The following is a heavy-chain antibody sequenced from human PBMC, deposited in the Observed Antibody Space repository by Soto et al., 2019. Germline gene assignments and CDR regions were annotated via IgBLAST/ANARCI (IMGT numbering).Heavy chain of an antibody. J-gene: IGHJ4*02. CDR1: GGSFSGYY. Sequence: SETLSLTCAVYGGSFSGYYWSWIRQPPGKGLEWIGEINHSGSTNYNPSLKSRVTISVDTSKNQFSLKLSSVTAADTAVYYCARASFVDIVAHYFDYWGQGTLVTVCS. D-gene: IGHD5-12*01. V-gene: IGHV4-34*01. CDR3: ARASFVDIVAHYFDY. CDR2: INHSGST.